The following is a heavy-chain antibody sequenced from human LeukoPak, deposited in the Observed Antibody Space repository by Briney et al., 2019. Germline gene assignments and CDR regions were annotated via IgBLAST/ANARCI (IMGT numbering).Heavy chain of an antibody. CDR2: ISGSGDST. D-gene: IGHD3-16*02. CDR3: AKGDYVWGSYRFPRSYYYYYGMDV. CDR1: GFTFSSYA. J-gene: IGHJ6*02. V-gene: IGHV3-23*01. Sequence: GGSLRLSCAASGFTFSSYAMNWVRQAPGKGLEWVSTISGSGDSTYYADSVKGRFTISRDNSKNTLYLQMNSLRAEDTAVYYCAKGDYVWGSYRFPRSYYYYYGMDVWGQGTTVTVSS.